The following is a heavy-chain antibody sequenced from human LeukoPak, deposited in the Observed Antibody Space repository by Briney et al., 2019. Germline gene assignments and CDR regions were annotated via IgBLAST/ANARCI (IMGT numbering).Heavy chain of an antibody. D-gene: IGHD3-10*01. CDR2: ISSSSSYI. Sequence: GGSLRLSCAASGFTFSSYSMNWVRQAPGKGLEWVSSISSSSSYIYYADSVKGRFTISRDNTKNSLYLQMNSLRAEDTAVYYCARASTYGSGSYYNPFDYWGQGTLVTVSS. CDR3: ARASTYGSGSYYNPFDY. J-gene: IGHJ4*02. V-gene: IGHV3-21*01. CDR1: GFTFSSYS.